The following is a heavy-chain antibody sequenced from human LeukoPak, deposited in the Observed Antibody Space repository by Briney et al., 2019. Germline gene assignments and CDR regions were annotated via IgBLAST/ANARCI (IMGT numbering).Heavy chain of an antibody. CDR2: IYYSGST. Sequence: SSETLSLTCTVSGGSISSSSYYWSWIRQPPGKGLEWIGYIYYSGSTNYNPSLKSRVTISVDTSKNQFSLKLSSVTAADTAVYYCARDTGSGSYDNYYFDYWGQGTLVTVSS. J-gene: IGHJ4*02. V-gene: IGHV4-61*01. D-gene: IGHD3-10*01. CDR1: GGSISSSSYY. CDR3: ARDTGSGSYDNYYFDY.